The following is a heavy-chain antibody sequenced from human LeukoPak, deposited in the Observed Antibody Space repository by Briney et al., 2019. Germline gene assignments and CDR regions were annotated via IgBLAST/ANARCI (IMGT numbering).Heavy chain of an antibody. CDR2: ISSTSTYM. J-gene: IGHJ4*02. D-gene: IGHD2-15*01. CDR3: AKNTFCSSSSCQTALDY. CDR1: GFIFSSYS. Sequence: GESLRLSCAASGFIFSSYSIKWVRQARGKGLEWVLSISSTSTYMYYADSVKGRFTISRDNAKNSLFLQMNSLRAEDTAVYYCAKNTFCSSSSCQTALDYWGQGTLVTVSS. V-gene: IGHV3-21*01.